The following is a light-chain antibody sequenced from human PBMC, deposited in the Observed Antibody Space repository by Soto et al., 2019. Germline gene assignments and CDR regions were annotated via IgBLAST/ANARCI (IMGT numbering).Light chain of an antibody. CDR3: QQYYNGWT. V-gene: IGKV3-15*01. CDR2: GAS. Sequence: EIVMTQSPATLSVSPGERATLSCRASQSVSRNLAWYQQKPGQAPRLLIYGASTRATGVPATFSGSGSGTEFTLTISSLQSEDFAVYYCQQYYNGWTFGQGTKVEIK. CDR1: QSVSRN. J-gene: IGKJ1*01.